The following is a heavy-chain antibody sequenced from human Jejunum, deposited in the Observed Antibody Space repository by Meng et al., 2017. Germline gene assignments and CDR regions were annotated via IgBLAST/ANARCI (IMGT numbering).Heavy chain of an antibody. V-gene: IGHV4-59*01. J-gene: IGHJ3*02. D-gene: IGHD6-19*01. CDR1: GVSISGYY. Sequence: SETLSLTCTVSGVSISGYYWSWIRQTPGKGLEWIAYIHTSGTTNYNPSLKSRVTISVDTSTNQFSLKLTSVTAADTAVYYCARYRIAVVGTNLDIWGQGTMVTVSS. CDR3: ARYRIAVVGTNLDI. CDR2: IHTSGTT.